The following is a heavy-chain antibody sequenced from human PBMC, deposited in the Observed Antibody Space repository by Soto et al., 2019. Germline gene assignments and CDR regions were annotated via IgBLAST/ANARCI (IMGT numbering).Heavy chain of an antibody. Sequence: PSETLSLTCTVSGGSVSSGNYYWTWIRQPPGKGLEWIASIYYSSGNTNYNPSLKSRVTISVDSSKNQFSLKLNSVTAADTAVCYCARGRGSYSSNLDSWGLGTLVTVSS. V-gene: IGHV4-61*01. J-gene: IGHJ4*02. D-gene: IGHD1-26*01. CDR1: GGSVSSGNYY. CDR3: ARGRGSYSSNLDS. CDR2: IYYSSGNT.